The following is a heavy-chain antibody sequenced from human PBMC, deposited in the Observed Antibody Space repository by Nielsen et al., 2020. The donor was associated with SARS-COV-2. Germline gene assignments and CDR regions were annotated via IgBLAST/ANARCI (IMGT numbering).Heavy chain of an antibody. CDR2: ISTYNAKT. D-gene: IGHD6-19*01. V-gene: IGHV1-18*01. CDR1: GYSFTSYG. CDR3: ARGGLEQWLPYYFDY. Sequence: GESLKISCKGSGYSFTSYGISWVRQAPGQGLEWMGWISTYNAKTNYIHKFQGRVTMTTDTSTSTAYMELRSLTSDDTAVYYCARGGLEQWLPYYFDYWGQGTLVTVSS. J-gene: IGHJ4*02.